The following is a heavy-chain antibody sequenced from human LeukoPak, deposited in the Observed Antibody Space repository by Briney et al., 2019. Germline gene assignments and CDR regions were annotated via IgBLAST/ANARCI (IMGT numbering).Heavy chain of an antibody. J-gene: IGHJ6*02. CDR3: ARGSLVYSYGYAPSYYYYGMDV. D-gene: IGHD5-18*01. Sequence: GASVKVSCKASGGTFSSYAINWVRQATGQGLEWMGWMNPNSGNTGYAQKFQGRVTMTRNTSISTAYMELSSLRSEDTAVYYCARGSLVYSYGYAPSYYYYGMDVWGQGTTATVSS. V-gene: IGHV1-8*02. CDR2: MNPNSGNT. CDR1: GGTFSSYA.